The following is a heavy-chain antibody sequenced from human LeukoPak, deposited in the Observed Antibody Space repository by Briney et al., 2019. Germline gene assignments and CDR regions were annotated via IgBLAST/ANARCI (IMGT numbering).Heavy chain of an antibody. CDR1: GFSFGTYA. Sequence: PGGSLRLSCVGSGFSFGTYAMSWVRQAPGKGLEWLSHITSGSITTHYADSVKGRFTISRDNSKNTLYLQMNSLRAEDTAVYYCARPKDYYDSSGYYLNWFDPWGQGTLVTVSS. D-gene: IGHD3-22*01. CDR3: ARPKDYYDSSGYYLNWFDP. V-gene: IGHV3-48*01. CDR2: ITSGSITT. J-gene: IGHJ5*02.